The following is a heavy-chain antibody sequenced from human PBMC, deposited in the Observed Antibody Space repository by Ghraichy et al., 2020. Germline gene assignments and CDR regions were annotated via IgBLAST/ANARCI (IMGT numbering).Heavy chain of an antibody. Sequence: SETLSLTCTVSGASISSSIDLWGWVRQPPGQGLEWIGSITYSGSAFYNPSLKSRVTISIDTSQFSLKLTSVTAADTAVYYCARWDYDILTSRHTINDFWGQGTLVTVSS. V-gene: IGHV4-39*01. CDR3: ARWDYDILTSRHTINDF. D-gene: IGHD3-9*01. CDR1: GASISSSIDL. CDR2: ITYSGSA. J-gene: IGHJ4*02.